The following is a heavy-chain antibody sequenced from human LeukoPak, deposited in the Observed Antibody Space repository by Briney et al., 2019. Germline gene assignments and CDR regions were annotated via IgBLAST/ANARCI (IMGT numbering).Heavy chain of an antibody. J-gene: IGHJ4*01. Sequence: PSETLSLTCTVSGGSISSSSYYWGWIRQPPGKGLEWIGSIYYSGSTYYNPSLKSRVTISVDTSKNQFSLKLSSLTAADTAVFYCARMSSGYSFDYWGQGTPVTVSS. V-gene: IGHV4-39*01. D-gene: IGHD3-22*01. CDR2: IYYSGST. CDR1: GGSISSSSYY. CDR3: ARMSSGYSFDY.